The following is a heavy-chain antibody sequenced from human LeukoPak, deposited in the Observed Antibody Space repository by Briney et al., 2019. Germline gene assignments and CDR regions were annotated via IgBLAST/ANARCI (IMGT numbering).Heavy chain of an antibody. V-gene: IGHV3-43*01. CDR2: INRRGHT. CDR3: AKEVDCPSDCLFFHS. Sequence: GGSLRLSCGASGFTFDRFTIHWVRQTPGKGLEWVSLINRRGHTFYADSVKGRFTISGDNSRNSVFLQMNSLRPEDTALYHCAKEVDCPSDCLFFHSWGQGTLVTVSS. CDR1: GFTFDRFT. D-gene: IGHD2-21*02. J-gene: IGHJ4*02.